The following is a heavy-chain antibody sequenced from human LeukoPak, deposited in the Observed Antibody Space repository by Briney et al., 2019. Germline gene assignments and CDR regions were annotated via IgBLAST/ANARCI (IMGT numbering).Heavy chain of an antibody. CDR1: GYTFTSYD. J-gene: IGHJ5*02. V-gene: IGHV1-8*01. D-gene: IGHD2-8*01. CDR3: ARGGNIVLMVYASIDWFDP. Sequence: ASVKVSCKASGYTFTSYDINWVRQATGQGLEWMGWMNPNSGNTGYAQKFQGRVTMTRNTSISTANMELSRLRSDDTAVYYCARGGNIVLMVYASIDWFDPWGQGTLVTVSS. CDR2: MNPNSGNT.